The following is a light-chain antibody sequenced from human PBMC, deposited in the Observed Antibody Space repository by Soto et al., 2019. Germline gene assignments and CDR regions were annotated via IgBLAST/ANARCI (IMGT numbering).Light chain of an antibody. J-gene: IGKJ1*01. CDR3: QQSYRTPRT. CDR1: QSISSY. CDR2: AAS. V-gene: IGKV1-39*01. Sequence: DIQMTQSPSSLSASVGDRVTITCRASQSISSYLNWYQQKPGKAPKLLIYAASSLHSGVPSRFSGSGSGTDFTLTISSLQHVDFASYYCQQSYRTPRTFGQGTKVEIK.